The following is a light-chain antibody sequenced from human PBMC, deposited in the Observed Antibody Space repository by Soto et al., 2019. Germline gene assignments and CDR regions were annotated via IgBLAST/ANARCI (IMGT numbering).Light chain of an antibody. Sequence: QPALTQPPSASGSPGQSVSISCTGTSRDIGDYNYVSWYQQHPGKAPKLLIYDVNKRPSGVPYRFSGSKSGNTASLTISGLQAGDEADYYCCSYAGTYTRVFGTGTKVTVL. CDR2: DVN. CDR3: CSYAGTYTRV. J-gene: IGLJ1*01. V-gene: IGLV2-11*01. CDR1: SRDIGDYNY.